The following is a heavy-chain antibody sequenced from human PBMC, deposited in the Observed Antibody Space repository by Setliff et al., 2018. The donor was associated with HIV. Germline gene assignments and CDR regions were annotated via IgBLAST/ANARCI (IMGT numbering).Heavy chain of an antibody. J-gene: IGHJ6*03. V-gene: IGHV4-59*01. Sequence: PSETLSLTCTVSGGSISSYYWSWIRQPPGKGLEWIGYIYYSGSTNYNPSLQSRVTISVDTSKNQFSLKLTSVTAADTAVYYCAGGGGTKYCYYYMDVWGKGTTVTVSS. CDR1: GGSISSYY. D-gene: IGHD1-7*01. CDR2: IYYSGST. CDR3: AGGGGTKYCYYYMDV.